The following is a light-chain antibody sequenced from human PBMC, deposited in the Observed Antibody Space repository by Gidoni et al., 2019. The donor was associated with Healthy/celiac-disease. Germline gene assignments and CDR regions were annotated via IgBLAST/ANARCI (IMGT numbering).Light chain of an antibody. CDR2: KDR. CDR3: QSADSSGTYPVV. J-gene: IGLJ2*01. V-gene: IGLV3-25*03. Sequence: SYELTQPPSVSVHPRQTATNTCSGDALPRQYAYWCQQKPGQAPVVVIYKDRQRPSGIPERFSGASTGTTVALTISGVQAEDEADYYCQSADSSGTYPVVFGGGTKLTVL. CDR1: ALPRQY.